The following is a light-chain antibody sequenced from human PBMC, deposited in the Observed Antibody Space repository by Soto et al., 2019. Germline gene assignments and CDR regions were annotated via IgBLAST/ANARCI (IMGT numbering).Light chain of an antibody. CDR2: DAS. Sequence: DIQMTQSPSSLSASVGDRVTITCQASQDINNYLNWYQQKSGKAPELLIYDASNLETGVPSRFSGSGSGTHFTFTISGLQAEDFATYYCQQYGNLLWRFGQGTKVEI. V-gene: IGKV1-33*01. CDR1: QDINNY. J-gene: IGKJ1*01. CDR3: QQYGNLLWR.